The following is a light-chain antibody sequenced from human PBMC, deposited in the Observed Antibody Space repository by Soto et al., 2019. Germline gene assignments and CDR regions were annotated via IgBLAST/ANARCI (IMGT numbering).Light chain of an antibody. CDR2: GAS. CDR3: QQYGSSPQYT. Sequence: EIVLTQSPGTLSLSPGERATLSCRASQSVSSSYLAWYQQKPGQAPRLLIYGASSRATGIPDRFSGSGSGTVFTLTISRLETEDFAVYYCQQYGSSPQYTFGQGTKLEIK. CDR1: QSVSSSY. J-gene: IGKJ2*01. V-gene: IGKV3-20*01.